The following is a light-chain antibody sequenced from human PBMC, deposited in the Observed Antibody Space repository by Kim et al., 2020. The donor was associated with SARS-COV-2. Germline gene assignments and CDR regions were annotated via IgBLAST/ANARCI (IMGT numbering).Light chain of an antibody. Sequence: DIVMTQSPLSLPVTPGEPATISCRSSQSLLHENGYTYLDWYLQKPGQSPQLLIYLNSNRASGVPDRFSGSGSGTDFTLSISRVEAEDVGIYYCMQALQAPLTFGGGTKLEI. CDR2: LNS. V-gene: IGKV2-28*01. CDR3: MQALQAPLT. J-gene: IGKJ4*01. CDR1: QSLLHENGYTY.